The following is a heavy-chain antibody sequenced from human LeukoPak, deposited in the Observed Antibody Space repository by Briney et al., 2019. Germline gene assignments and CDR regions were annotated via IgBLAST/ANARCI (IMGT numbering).Heavy chain of an antibody. D-gene: IGHD3-10*01. J-gene: IGHJ4*02. Sequence: GGSLRLSCAASGFTFSSYAMHWVRQAPGKGLEGVAIISYDGSNKYYADSVKGRFTIYRDNSKNTLYLQMNSLRAEDTAVYYCAKGGPRGLYYFDYWGQGTLVTVSS. CDR2: ISYDGSNK. CDR3: AKGGPRGLYYFDY. V-gene: IGHV3-30-3*01. CDR1: GFTFSSYA.